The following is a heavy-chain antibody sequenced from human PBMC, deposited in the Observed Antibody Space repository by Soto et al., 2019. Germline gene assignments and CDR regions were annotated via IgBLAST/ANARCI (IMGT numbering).Heavy chain of an antibody. CDR2: VYYSGDT. J-gene: IGHJ2*01. Sequence: ILSVSSTVSGASIENNDYYWSMIRQTPGKGLEWIGYVYYSGDTDYIPSLKSRLSMSIDKSQNQFTLKLNSVTAADTATYYCARMSYFYYKWDFDLWGRGTLVTVSS. V-gene: IGHV4-30-4*08. CDR1: GASIENNDYY. CDR3: ARMSYFYYKWDFDL. D-gene: IGHD3-22*01.